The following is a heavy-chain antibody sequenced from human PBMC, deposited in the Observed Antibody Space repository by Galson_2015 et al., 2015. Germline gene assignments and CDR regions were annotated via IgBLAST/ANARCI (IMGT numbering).Heavy chain of an antibody. J-gene: IGHJ6*02. CDR3: ARDNKYCSGGSCVHCYYGMDV. V-gene: IGHV3-30-3*01. D-gene: IGHD2-15*01. Sequence: SLRLSCAASGFTFSSYAMYWVRQAPGKGLEWVAVISYDVSNEYWAESVKGRFTISRDDSKNTLYLQMNSLRAEDTAVYYCARDNKYCSGGSCVHCYYGMDVWGQGTTVQVSS. CDR1: GFTFSSYA. CDR2: ISYDVSNE.